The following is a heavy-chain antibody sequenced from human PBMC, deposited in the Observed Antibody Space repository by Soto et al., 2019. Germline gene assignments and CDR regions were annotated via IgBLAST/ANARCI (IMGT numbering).Heavy chain of an antibody. Sequence: QVQLQESGPGLVKPSGTLSLTCAVSRGSISSSNWWSWVRQPLGNGLEWIGDIYHSGSTNYNPSLKSRVTRSVDKSKNQFSLKLSSVTAADTAVYYCARVAVAGTRVDYWGRGTLVTVSS. CDR3: ARVAVAGTRVDY. D-gene: IGHD6-19*01. J-gene: IGHJ4*02. CDR1: RGSISSSNW. V-gene: IGHV4-4*02. CDR2: IYHSGST.